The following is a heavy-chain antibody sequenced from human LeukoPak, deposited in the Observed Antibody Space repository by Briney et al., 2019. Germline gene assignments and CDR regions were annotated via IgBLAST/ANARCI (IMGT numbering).Heavy chain of an antibody. Sequence: SETLSLTCTVSGGSISSYYWSWIRQPPGKGLECIGYIYYSGSTNYNPSLKSRVTISVDTSKNQFSLKLSSVTAADTAVYYCASLLGTDFDYWGQGTLVTVSS. CDR3: ASLLGTDFDY. J-gene: IGHJ4*02. V-gene: IGHV4-59*01. CDR2: IYYSGST. D-gene: IGHD7-27*01. CDR1: GGSISSYY.